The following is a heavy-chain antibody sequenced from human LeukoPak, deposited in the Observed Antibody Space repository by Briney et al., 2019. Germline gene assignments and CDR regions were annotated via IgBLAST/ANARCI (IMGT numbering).Heavy chain of an antibody. CDR1: GYTFTGYY. D-gene: IGHD5-18*01. CDR2: MNPTSGGT. Sequence: GASVKVSCKASGYTFTGYYIHWVRQAPGQGLEWMGWMNPTSGGTNNAEKFQGRVTMTRDTSIITAYMELSSLRSDDTAVYYCAREGYHRPAWFDPWGQGTLVTVSS. CDR3: AREGYHRPAWFDP. J-gene: IGHJ5*02. V-gene: IGHV1-2*02.